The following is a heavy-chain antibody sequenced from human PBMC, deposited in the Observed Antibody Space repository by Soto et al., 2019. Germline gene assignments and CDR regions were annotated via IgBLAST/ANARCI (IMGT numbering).Heavy chain of an antibody. Sequence: PWWSLRLSCSASVFTFSGYYMSWIRQAPGKGLEWVSYISSSGSTIYYADSVKGRLTISRDNAKNSLYLQMNSLRAEDTAVYYCARVGIVPAATIDYWGQGTLVTVSS. J-gene: IGHJ4*02. CDR2: ISSSGSTI. V-gene: IGHV3-11*01. CDR1: VFTFSGYY. D-gene: IGHD2-2*01. CDR3: ARVGIVPAATIDY.